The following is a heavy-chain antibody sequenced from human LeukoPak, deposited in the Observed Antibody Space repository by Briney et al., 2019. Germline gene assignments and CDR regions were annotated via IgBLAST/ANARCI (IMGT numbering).Heavy chain of an antibody. CDR3: AKDTSRNFVVVPAADY. V-gene: IGHV3-43*02. D-gene: IGHD2-2*01. Sequence: PGGSLRLSCAASGFTFDDYAMHWVRQPPGKSLEWVSLISGDGGSTYYADSVKGRFTVSRDNSKNSLYLQMNSLRTEDTALYYCAKDTSRNFVVVPAADYWGQGTLVTVSS. CDR1: GFTFDDYA. J-gene: IGHJ4*02. CDR2: ISGDGGST.